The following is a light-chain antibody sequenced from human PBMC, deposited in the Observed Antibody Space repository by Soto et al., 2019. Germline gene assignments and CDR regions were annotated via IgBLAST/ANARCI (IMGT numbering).Light chain of an antibody. V-gene: IGKV1-9*01. CDR2: AAS. CDR3: QQLSSYPST. Sequence: IQLTQSPSSLSASVGDRVTITCRASQGIGSYLAWYQQKPGEAPKLLIYAASTLQSGVPSRFSGSGSGTDFALTISSLQAEDFATYYCQQLSSYPSTVGGGTKVEIK. J-gene: IGKJ4*01. CDR1: QGIGSY.